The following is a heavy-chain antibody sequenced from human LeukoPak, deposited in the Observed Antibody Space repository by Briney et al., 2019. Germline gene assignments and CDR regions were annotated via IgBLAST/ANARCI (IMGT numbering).Heavy chain of an antibody. Sequence: SETLSLTCTVSGGSISSYYWSWIRQPPGKGLEWIGYIYYSGSTNYNPSLKSRVTISVDTSKNQFSLKLSSVTAADTAVYYCARHGSRGRNIFMTTGLYFDYWGQGTLVTVSS. J-gene: IGHJ4*02. CDR3: ARHGSRGRNIFMTTGLYFDY. V-gene: IGHV4-59*08. D-gene: IGHD4-17*01. CDR2: IYYSGST. CDR1: GGSISSYY.